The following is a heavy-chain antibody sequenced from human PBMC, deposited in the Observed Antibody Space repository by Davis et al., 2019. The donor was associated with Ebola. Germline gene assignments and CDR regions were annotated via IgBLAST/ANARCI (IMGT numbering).Heavy chain of an antibody. J-gene: IGHJ5*02. CDR1: GFTFSSHS. CDR2: ISSSSSTI. CDR3: ARDRGFNWFDP. Sequence: GESLKISCAASGFTFSSHSMNWVRQAPGKGLEWVSYISSSSSTIYYADSVKGRFTISRDNAKNSLYLQMNSLRAEDTAVYYCARDRGFNWFDPWGQGTLVTVSS. V-gene: IGHV3-48*01. D-gene: IGHD3-10*01.